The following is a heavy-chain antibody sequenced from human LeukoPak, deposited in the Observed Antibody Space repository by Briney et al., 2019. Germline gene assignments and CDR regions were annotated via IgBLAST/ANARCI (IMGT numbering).Heavy chain of an antibody. CDR1: GGSISSSSYY. CDR2: IYYSGST. D-gene: IGHD6-13*01. J-gene: IGHJ3*02. V-gene: IGHV4-39*07. Sequence: SETLSLTCTVSGGSISSSSYYWGWIRQPPGKGLEWIGSIYYSGSTYYNPSLKSRVTISVDTSKNQFSLKLSSVTAADTAVYYCARFSSSWYSYAFDIWGQGTMVTVSS. CDR3: ARFSSSWYSYAFDI.